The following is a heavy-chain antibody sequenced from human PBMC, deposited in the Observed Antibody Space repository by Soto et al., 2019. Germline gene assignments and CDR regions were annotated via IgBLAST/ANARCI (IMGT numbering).Heavy chain of an antibody. Sequence: QVQLQQWGAGLLKPSETLSLTCAVYGGSFSGYYWSWIRQPPGKGLEWIGEINHSGSTNYNPSLKSRVTISVDTSKNQFSLKLSSVTAADTAVYYCATDIVVVGANYWGQGTLVTVSS. J-gene: IGHJ4*02. V-gene: IGHV4-34*01. D-gene: IGHD2-15*01. CDR3: ATDIVVVGANY. CDR2: INHSGST. CDR1: GGSFSGYY.